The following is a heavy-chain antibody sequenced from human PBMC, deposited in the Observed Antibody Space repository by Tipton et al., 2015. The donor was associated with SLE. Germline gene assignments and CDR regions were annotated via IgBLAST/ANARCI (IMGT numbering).Heavy chain of an antibody. CDR1: GFSVSSGYY. V-gene: IGHV4-38-2*02. D-gene: IGHD7-27*01. Sequence: TLSLTCSVSGFSVSSGYYWGWIRQPPGKGLEWIGTFYHSGTTYYSSSLKSRVTMSVDTSKNQLSLNLGSLTAADTAVYYCARGGLGSDLRGSIYFGSWGQGTLVTVSS. CDR2: FYHSGTT. J-gene: IGHJ4*02. CDR3: ARGGLGSDLRGSIYFGS.